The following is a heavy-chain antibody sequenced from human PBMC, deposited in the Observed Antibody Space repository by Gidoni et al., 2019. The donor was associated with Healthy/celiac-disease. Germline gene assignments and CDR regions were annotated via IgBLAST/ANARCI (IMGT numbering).Heavy chain of an antibody. CDR3: ARGPALRYSYGSGYFDY. CDR2: INAGNGNT. J-gene: IGHJ4*02. Sequence: LKAIRGINAGNGNTKYSQKLQGRVTITRDTSASTAYMELSSLRSEDTAVYYCARGPALRYSYGSGYFDYWGQGTLVTVSS. D-gene: IGHD5-18*01. V-gene: IGHV1-3*01.